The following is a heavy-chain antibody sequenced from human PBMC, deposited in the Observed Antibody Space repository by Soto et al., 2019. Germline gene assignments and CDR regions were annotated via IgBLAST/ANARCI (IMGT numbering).Heavy chain of an antibody. J-gene: IGHJ1*01. Sequence: GSLRLSCAASGFTVSSSYMSWVRQAPGKGLEWVSVIYSAGSTYYADSVKGRFTISRDNAKNSLYLQMNSLRAEDTAVYYCAIAHGGEYFPHCGQGTLVTVSS. CDR2: IYSAGST. V-gene: IGHV3-66*01. D-gene: IGHD3-10*01. CDR3: AIAHGGEYFPH. CDR1: GFTVSSSY.